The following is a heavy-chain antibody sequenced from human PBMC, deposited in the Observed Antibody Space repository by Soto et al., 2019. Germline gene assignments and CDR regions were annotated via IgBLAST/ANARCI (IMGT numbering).Heavy chain of an antibody. D-gene: IGHD5-12*01. V-gene: IGHV1-69*12. CDR1: GGTFSNYP. CDR3: ARGNHRWLQLWYFDL. CDR2: IIPIFGTV. J-gene: IGHJ2*01. Sequence: QVQLVQSGAEVKKPGSSVKVSCKASGGTFSNYPVSWVRQAPGQGLEWMGGIIPIFGTVNYAQKFQGRLTITADEFPSTAYMYLSSLRSEDTAVYYCARGNHRWLQLWYFDLWGRGTLVTVSS.